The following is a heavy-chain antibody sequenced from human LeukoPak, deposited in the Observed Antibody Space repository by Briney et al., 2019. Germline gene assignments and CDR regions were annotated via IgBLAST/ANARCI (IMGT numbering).Heavy chain of an antibody. CDR2: ISYHGSDK. CDR3: AKGKWYYDTSGYYDY. V-gene: IGHV3-30*18. J-gene: IGHJ4*02. Sequence: PGGSLRLSCAASGFSFSNYGMHWVRRAPGKELEWVAVISYHGSDKYYADSVKGRFTISRDNSNNTLYLQLDSLRAEDTAAYYCAKGKWYYDTSGYYDYWGQGALVTVSS. CDR1: GFSFSNYG. D-gene: IGHD3-22*01.